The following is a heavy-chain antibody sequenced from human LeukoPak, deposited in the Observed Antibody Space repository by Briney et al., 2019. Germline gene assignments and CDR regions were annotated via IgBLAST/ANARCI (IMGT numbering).Heavy chain of an antibody. CDR3: ASIVVVVAAFDY. V-gene: IGHV3-74*01. CDR1: GFTFNSYW. D-gene: IGHD2-15*01. CDR2: INRDGTTT. J-gene: IGHJ4*02. Sequence: GGSLRLSCAASGFTFNSYWLLWVRQAPGKGLVWVSRINRDGTTTAYADSVKGRFTISRDNAKNSLYLQMNSLRAEDTAVYYCASIVVVVAAFDYWGQGTLVTVSS.